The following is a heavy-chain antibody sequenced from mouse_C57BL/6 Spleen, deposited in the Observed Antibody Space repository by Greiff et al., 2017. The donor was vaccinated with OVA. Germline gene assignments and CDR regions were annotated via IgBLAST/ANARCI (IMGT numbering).Heavy chain of an antibody. J-gene: IGHJ3*01. CDR2: ISYDGSN. CDR1: GYSITSGYY. D-gene: IGHD2-5*01. Sequence: EVQLQESGPGLVKPSQSLSLTCSVTGYSITSGYYWNWIRQFPGNKLEWMGYISYDGSNNYNPSLKNRISITRDTSKNQFFLKLNSVTTEDTATYYCARDYSNYVAWFADWGQGTLVTVSA. CDR3: ARDYSNYVAWFAD. V-gene: IGHV3-6*01.